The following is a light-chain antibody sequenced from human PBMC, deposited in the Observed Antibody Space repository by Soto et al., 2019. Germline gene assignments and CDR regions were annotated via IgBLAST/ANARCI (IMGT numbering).Light chain of an antibody. CDR2: DAS. CDR1: QDISNY. CDR3: QQYDKLPIT. Sequence: DIQMTQSPSSLSASVGDRVTITCQASQDISNYLNWYQQKPGKAPKLLIYDASNVETEVPSRFSGSGSGTDFTLTISSLKPEDIAKYYCQQYDKLPITFGQGTRLEIK. J-gene: IGKJ5*01. V-gene: IGKV1-33*01.